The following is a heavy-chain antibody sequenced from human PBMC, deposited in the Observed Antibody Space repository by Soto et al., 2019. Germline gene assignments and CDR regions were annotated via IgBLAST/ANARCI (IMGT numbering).Heavy chain of an antibody. D-gene: IGHD3-10*01. CDR2: IIPILGIA. Sequence: ASVKVSCKASGGTFSSYTISWVRQAPGQGLEWMGRIIPILGIANYAQKFQGRVTITADKSTSTAYMELSSLRSEDTAVYYCARVTPGGLDAFDIWGQGTMVTVSS. J-gene: IGHJ3*02. V-gene: IGHV1-69*02. CDR3: ARVTPGGLDAFDI. CDR1: GGTFSSYT.